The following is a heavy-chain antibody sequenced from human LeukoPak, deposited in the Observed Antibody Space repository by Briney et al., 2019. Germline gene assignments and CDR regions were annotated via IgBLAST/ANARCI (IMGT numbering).Heavy chain of an antibody. CDR3: ARDRAGRKAWVEFDP. J-gene: IGHJ5*02. V-gene: IGHV3-66*02. D-gene: IGHD3-10*01. CDR1: GITVSQND. CDR2: IYADGAT. Sequence: GGSLRLSCTASGITVSQNDMSWVRQAPGRGLEWVSLIYADGATHYADSVKGRFTISRDNSKNTVYLEMNSLRPEDTAVYFCARDRAGRKAWVEFDPWGQGTLVTVSS.